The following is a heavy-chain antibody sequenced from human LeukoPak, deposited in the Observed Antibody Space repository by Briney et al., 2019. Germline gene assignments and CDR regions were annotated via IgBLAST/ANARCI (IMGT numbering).Heavy chain of an antibody. D-gene: IGHD3/OR15-3a*01. CDR1: GGSISSGGYY. J-gene: IGHJ4*02. CDR3: ASRRGLVINLFDY. CDR2: IYHSGST. V-gene: IGHV4-30-2*01. Sequence: SETLSLTCTDSGGSISSGGYYWSWIRQPPGKGLEWIGYIYHSGSTYYNPSLKSRVTISVDRSKNQFSLKLSSVTAADTAVYYCASRRGLVINLFDYWGQGTLVTVSS.